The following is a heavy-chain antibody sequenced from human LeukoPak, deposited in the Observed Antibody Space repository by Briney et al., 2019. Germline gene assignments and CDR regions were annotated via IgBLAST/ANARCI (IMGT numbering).Heavy chain of an antibody. CDR1: GFTFDDYA. D-gene: IGHD3-10*01. CDR3: AKGVRITMVRGAFDI. CDR2: ISWNSGSI. J-gene: IGHJ3*02. V-gene: IGHV3-9*01. Sequence: GGSLRLSCAASGFTFDDYAMHWVRQAPGKGLEWVSGISWNSGSIGYADSVKGRFTISRDHAKNSLYLQMNSLRAEDTALYYCAKGVRITMVRGAFDIWGQGTMVTVSS.